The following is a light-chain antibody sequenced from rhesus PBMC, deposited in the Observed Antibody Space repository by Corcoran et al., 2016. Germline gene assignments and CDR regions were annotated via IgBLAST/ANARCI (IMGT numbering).Light chain of an antibody. CDR1: SSDIGAYNY. CDR3: GAFTGDSKYI. J-gene: IGLJ1*01. Sequence: QAALTQPGSVSGSPGQAVTISCTGTSSDIGAYNYVSWYQQHPGTVPKLMIYEVNKRPSGVSDRFSGSKSGHTAALTISGLQAEDEADYYCGAFTGDSKYIFAAGTRLTVL. V-gene: IGLV2-32*02. CDR2: EVN.